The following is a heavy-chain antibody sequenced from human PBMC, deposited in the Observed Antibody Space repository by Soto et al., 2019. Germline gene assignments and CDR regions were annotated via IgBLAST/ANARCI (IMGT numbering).Heavy chain of an antibody. D-gene: IGHD5-12*01. Sequence: PGESLKISCKGSGYSFTSYWISWVRQMPGKGLEWMGRIDPSDSYTNYSPSFQGHVTISADKSISTAYLQWSSLKASDTAMYYCARRKVANYYYFYGMDVWGDVTTLPVS. CDR3: ARRKVANYYYFYGMDV. CDR1: GYSFTSYW. V-gene: IGHV5-10-1*01. J-gene: IGHJ6*02. CDR2: IDPSDSYT.